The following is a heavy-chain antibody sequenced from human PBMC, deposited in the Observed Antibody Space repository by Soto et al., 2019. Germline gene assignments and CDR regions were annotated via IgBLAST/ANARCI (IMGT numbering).Heavy chain of an antibody. CDR2: ISNSGST. V-gene: IGHV4-30-4*01. J-gene: IGHJ4*02. CDR1: GGSVTSDEDY. Sequence: SETLSLTCTVSGGSVTSDEDYWTWIRQSPGKGLEWIGYISNSGSTGYNPSLKTRLSMSVDRSKNQFTLRLTPVTAADTAVYFCATESGSTYGYFDHWGQGTQVTVSS. D-gene: IGHD5-18*01. CDR3: ATESGSTYGYFDH.